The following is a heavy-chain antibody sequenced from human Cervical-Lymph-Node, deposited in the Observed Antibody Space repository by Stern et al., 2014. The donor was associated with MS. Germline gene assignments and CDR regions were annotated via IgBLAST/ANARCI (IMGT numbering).Heavy chain of an antibody. D-gene: IGHD1-26*01. J-gene: IGHJ4*02. CDR1: GFTFSSYA. V-gene: IGHV3-23*04. CDR2: ISGSGSGT. Sequence: EMQLVESGGGLVQPGGSLRLSCAASGFTFSSYAMSWVRQAPGKGLEWVSAISGSGSGTYYADSVKGRFTISRDNSRNTLYLQLNSLRGEDTAVYYCAKAVGASPRCFDYWGQGTLVTVSS. CDR3: AKAVGASPRCFDY.